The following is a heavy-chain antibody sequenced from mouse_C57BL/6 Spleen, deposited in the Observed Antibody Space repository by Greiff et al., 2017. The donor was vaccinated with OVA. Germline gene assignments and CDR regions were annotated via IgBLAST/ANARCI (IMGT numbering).Heavy chain of an antibody. V-gene: IGHV5-17*01. CDR2: ISSSSSTI. D-gene: IGHD3-2*02. CDR3: ARKDSSGYGFAY. J-gene: IGHJ3*01. Sequence: EVKLMESGGGLVKPGGSLKLSCAASGFTFSDYGMHWVRQAPEKGLEWVAYISSSSSTIYYADTVKGRFTISRDNAKNTLFLQMTSLRSEDTAMYYCARKDSSGYGFAYWGQGTLVTVSA. CDR1: GFTFSDYG.